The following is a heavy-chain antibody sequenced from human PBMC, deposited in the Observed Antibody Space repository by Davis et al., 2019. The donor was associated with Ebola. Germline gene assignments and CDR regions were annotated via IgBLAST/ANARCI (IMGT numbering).Heavy chain of an antibody. CDR2: IYYYTSKWNY. CDR1: GDSVSSNRAA. CDR3: ARGWLRSGLDS. J-gene: IGHJ4*02. V-gene: IGHV6-1*01. Sequence: HSQTLSLTCAISGDSVSSNRAAWNWIRQSPSRGLEWLGRIYYYTSKWNYDYAESVRSRINIRPDTSRNELALQLTSVTPEDTALYYCARGWLRSGLDSWGQGTLVTVPS. D-gene: IGHD2-15*01.